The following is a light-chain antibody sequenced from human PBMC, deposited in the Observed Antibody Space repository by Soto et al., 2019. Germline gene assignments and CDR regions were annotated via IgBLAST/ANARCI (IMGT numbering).Light chain of an antibody. Sequence: EIVLTQSPGTLSLSPGERATLSCRASQSVSNSYLAWYQQKPGQAPRLLIYGASSRATGIPDRFSGSGSGTDFTLTISSLEPEDFAVYYCQRYGSSPFTFGPGTKVDIK. V-gene: IGKV3-20*01. CDR2: GAS. CDR1: QSVSNSY. CDR3: QRYGSSPFT. J-gene: IGKJ3*01.